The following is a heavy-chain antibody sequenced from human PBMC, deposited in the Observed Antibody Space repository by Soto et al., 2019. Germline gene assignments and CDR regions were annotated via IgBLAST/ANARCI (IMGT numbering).Heavy chain of an antibody. Sequence: PGGSLRLSCAASGFTFSTYWMDWVRQTPGKGLEWVANINQDGSEKNYVDSVKGRFTISRDNAGNSLYLQMRSLTAEDSALYYCSRSLNSCGQGTLVTVSS. V-gene: IGHV3-7*01. CDR3: SRSLNS. CDR1: GFTFSTYW. CDR2: INQDGSEK. J-gene: IGHJ4*02.